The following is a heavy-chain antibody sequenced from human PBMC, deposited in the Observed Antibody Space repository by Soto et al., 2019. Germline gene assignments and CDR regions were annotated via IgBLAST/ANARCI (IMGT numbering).Heavy chain of an antibody. J-gene: IGHJ5*02. D-gene: IGHD4-4*01. V-gene: IGHV4-31*03. Sequence: KTSETLSLTCTVSGGSISSGGYYWSWIRQHPGKGLEWIGYIYYSGSTYYNPSLKSRVTISVDTSKNQFSLKLSSVTAADTAVYYCARRATVSDVGFDPWGQGTLVTVSS. CDR2: IYYSGST. CDR3: ARRATVSDVGFDP. CDR1: GGSISSGGYY.